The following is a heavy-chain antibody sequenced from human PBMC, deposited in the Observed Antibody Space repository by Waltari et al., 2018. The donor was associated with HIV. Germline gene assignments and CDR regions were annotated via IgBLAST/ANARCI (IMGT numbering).Heavy chain of an antibody. CDR1: GATLIRDR. CDR2: IKEEGSEK. J-gene: IGHJ3*01. CDR3: ARSRSDAFDL. V-gene: IGHV3-7*01. Sequence: VQLVESGGGLVQTGGSRRLSCDAAGATLIRDRTTWVSQAPGKGVEGVANIKEEGSEKWYVDSVKGRLTISRDNAKNSVYLQMNSLRAEDTAVYYCARSRSDAFDLWGQGTMVTVSS.